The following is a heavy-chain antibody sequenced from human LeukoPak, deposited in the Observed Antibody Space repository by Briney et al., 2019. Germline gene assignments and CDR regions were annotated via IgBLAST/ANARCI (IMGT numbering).Heavy chain of an antibody. D-gene: IGHD5-18*01. CDR2: ISGSGGST. Sequence: PGGSLRLSCAASGFTFSSYAMSWVRQAPGKGLEWVSAISGSGGSTYYADSVKGRFTISRDNSKNTLYLQMNSLRAEDTAVYYCARGRGYSYGSIDYWGQGTLVTVSS. V-gene: IGHV3-23*01. CDR1: GFTFSSYA. CDR3: ARGRGYSYGSIDY. J-gene: IGHJ4*02.